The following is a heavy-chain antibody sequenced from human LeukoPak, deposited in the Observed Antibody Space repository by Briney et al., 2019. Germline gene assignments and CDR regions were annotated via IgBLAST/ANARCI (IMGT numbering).Heavy chain of an antibody. D-gene: IGHD1-26*01. CDR1: GGSFSSDY. CDR2: IFHSGTT. Sequence: SETLSLTCTMSGGSFSSDYWNWIRQPPGKGLEWIGYIFHSGTTNYNPSLKSRVTISVDTSKNHCSLRLSSVTAADTAIYYCVKDNGRWFDPWGQGTLVIVSS. J-gene: IGHJ5*02. CDR3: VKDNGRWFDP. V-gene: IGHV4-59*01.